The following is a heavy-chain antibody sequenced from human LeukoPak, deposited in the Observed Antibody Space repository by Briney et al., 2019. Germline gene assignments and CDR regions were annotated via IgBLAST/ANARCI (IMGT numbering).Heavy chain of an antibody. Sequence: PSETLSLTCTVSGGSITSYYWSWIRQPAGKGLEWIGRIYGSGSTNYNPSLWGRVTMSVDTSMNQVSLNLSSVTAADTAFYYCARDLGGLYYDSSGTDYWGQGTLVTVSS. CDR1: GGSITSYY. V-gene: IGHV4-4*07. CDR2: IYGSGST. CDR3: ARDLGGLYYDSSGTDY. D-gene: IGHD3-22*01. J-gene: IGHJ4*02.